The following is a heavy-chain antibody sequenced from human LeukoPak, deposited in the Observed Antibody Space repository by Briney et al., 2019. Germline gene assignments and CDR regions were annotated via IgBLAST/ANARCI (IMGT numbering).Heavy chain of an antibody. CDR2: IKLDGSEK. V-gene: IGHV3-7*03. CDR1: GFTFGKYW. CDR3: ARDQYDTWSRRGNFDS. J-gene: IGHJ4*02. D-gene: IGHD3-3*01. Sequence: GGSLRLSCVASGFTFGKYWMSWVRQAPGKGLVWVANIKLDGSEKNYVDAVKGRFTISRDNTKNSLYLQMNSLRVEDTAVFYCARDQYDTWSRRGNFDSWGQGTLVTVSS.